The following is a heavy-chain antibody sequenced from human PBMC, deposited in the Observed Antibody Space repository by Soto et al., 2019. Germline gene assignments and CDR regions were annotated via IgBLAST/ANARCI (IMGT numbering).Heavy chain of an antibody. V-gene: IGHV1-18*01. CDR1: GYTFTSYG. D-gene: IGHD6-19*01. Sequence: ASVKVSCKASGYTFTSYGISWVRQAPGQGLEWMGWISAYNGNTNYAQKLQGRVTMTTDTSTSTAYMELRSLRSDDTAVYYCARDFAGAVAGNWFDPWGQGTLVTVSS. CDR2: ISAYNGNT. J-gene: IGHJ5*02. CDR3: ARDFAGAVAGNWFDP.